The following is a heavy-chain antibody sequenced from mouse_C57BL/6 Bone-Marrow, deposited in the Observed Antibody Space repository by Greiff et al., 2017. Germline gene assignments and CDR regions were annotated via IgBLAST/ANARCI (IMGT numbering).Heavy chain of an antibody. V-gene: IGHV5-17*01. D-gene: IGHD2-1*01. J-gene: IGHJ3*01. CDR1: GFTFSDYG. CDR3: ARDGNFEGFAY. Sequence: EVHLVESGGGLVKPGGSLKLSCAASGFTFSDYGMHWVRQAPEKGLEWVAYISSGSSTIYYADTVKGRFTISRDNAKNTLFLQMTSLRSEDTAMYYCARDGNFEGFAYWGQGTLATVSA. CDR2: ISSGSSTI.